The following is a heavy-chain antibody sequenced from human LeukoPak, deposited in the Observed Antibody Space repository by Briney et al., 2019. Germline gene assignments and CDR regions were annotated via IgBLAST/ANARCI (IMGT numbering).Heavy chain of an antibody. Sequence: SETLSLTCAVSGYSISSGYYWGWIRQPPGKGLGWIGSIYHSGNTYYNPSLKSRVTILIDTSKNQFSLKLSSVTAADTAVYYCARLGLITPNRWGQGTLVTVSS. D-gene: IGHD3-10*01. CDR3: ARLGLITPNR. J-gene: IGHJ4*02. CDR1: GYSISSGYY. CDR2: IYHSGNT. V-gene: IGHV4-38-2*01.